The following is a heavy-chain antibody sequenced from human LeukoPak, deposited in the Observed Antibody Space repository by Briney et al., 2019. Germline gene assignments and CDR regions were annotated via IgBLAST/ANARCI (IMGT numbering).Heavy chain of an antibody. CDR1: GFSFSGNS. Sequence: GGSLRLSCVGSGFSFSGNSMNWVRQAPGKGLEWVSGISRTSTYIYYADSVQGRFTISRDNAKNSLYLQMNSLRAEDTAVYYCARDLYRIVVVPHYFDYWGQGTLVTVSS. CDR2: ISRTSTYI. CDR3: ARDLYRIVVVPHYFDY. D-gene: IGHD3-22*01. V-gene: IGHV3-21*01. J-gene: IGHJ4*02.